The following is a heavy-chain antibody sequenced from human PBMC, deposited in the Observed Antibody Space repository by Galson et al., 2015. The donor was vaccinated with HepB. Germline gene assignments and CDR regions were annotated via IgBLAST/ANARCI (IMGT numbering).Heavy chain of an antibody. V-gene: IGHV3-33*01. CDR1: GFTFSSYG. J-gene: IGHJ3*02. D-gene: IGHD2-21*02. CDR3: ARNGCGGDCYSAWSFDI. Sequence: SLRLSCAASGFTFSSYGMHWVRQAPGKGLEWVAVIWYDGSNKYYADSVKGRFTISRDNSKNTLYLQMNSLRAEDTAVYYCARNGCGGDCYSAWSFDIWGQGTMVTVSS. CDR2: IWYDGSNK.